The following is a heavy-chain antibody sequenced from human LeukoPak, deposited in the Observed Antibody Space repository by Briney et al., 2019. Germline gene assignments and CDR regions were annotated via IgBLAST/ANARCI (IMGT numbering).Heavy chain of an antibody. Sequence: SETLSLTCVVNGGTFSGYSWSWIRQPPGGGLEWMGEINHSGSTNYNPSLKSRVTISVDTSKNQFSLNLSSVTAADTAVYYCARGGVTIFGVVINEEYYFDYWGQGTLVTVSS. D-gene: IGHD3-3*01. CDR2: INHSGST. J-gene: IGHJ4*02. CDR1: GGTFSGYS. V-gene: IGHV4-34*01. CDR3: ARGGVTIFGVVINEEYYFDY.